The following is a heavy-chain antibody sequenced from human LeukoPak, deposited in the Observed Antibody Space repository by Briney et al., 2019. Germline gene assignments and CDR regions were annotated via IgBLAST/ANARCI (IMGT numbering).Heavy chain of an antibody. Sequence: GGSLRLSCAASGFTFSSYEMNWVRQAPAEGLEGVSYISSSGRTIYSADSVKGRFTISRDNAKNSLFLQMNSLRAEDTAVYYCARENRVTTSRYFDNWGQGTLVTVSS. CDR1: GFTFSSYE. J-gene: IGHJ4*02. D-gene: IGHD5-12*01. V-gene: IGHV3-48*03. CDR2: ISSSGRTI. CDR3: ARENRVTTSRYFDN.